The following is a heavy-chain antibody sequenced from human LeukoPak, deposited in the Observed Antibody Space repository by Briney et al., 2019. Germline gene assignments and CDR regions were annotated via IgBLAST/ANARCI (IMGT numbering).Heavy chain of an antibody. CDR2: IFGGGST. D-gene: IGHD5-18*01. CDR3: AKGRLIRMQLWFGDY. CDR1: GFTVSSNY. V-gene: IGHV3-66*01. J-gene: IGHJ4*02. Sequence: PGGSLRLSCAASGFTVSSNYISWVRQAPGRGLEWVSVIFGGGSTYYADSVKGRFTISRDNSRNTLYLQMNSLRAEDTAVYYCAKGRLIRMQLWFGDYWGQGTLVTVSS.